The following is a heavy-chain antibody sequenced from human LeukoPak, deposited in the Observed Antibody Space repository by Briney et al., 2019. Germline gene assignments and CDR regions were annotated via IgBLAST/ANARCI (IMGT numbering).Heavy chain of an antibody. CDR2: INTNTGNS. CDR1: GYTLTSYA. CDR3: ARVWSSGWYYFDY. D-gene: IGHD6-19*01. V-gene: IGHV7-4-1*02. J-gene: IGHJ4*02. Sequence: ASVKVSCKASGYTLTSYAMNWVRQAPGQGLEWMGWINTNTGNSTYAQGFTGRFVFSLDTSVSTAYLQISSLKAEDTAVYYCARVWSSGWYYFDYWGQGTLVTVSS.